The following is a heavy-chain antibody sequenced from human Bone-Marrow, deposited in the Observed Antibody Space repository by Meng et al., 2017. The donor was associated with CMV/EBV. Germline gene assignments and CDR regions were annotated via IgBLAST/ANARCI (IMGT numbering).Heavy chain of an antibody. CDR2: IYHSGST. V-gene: IGHV4-4*02. CDR3: ARAGEQLERRDAFDI. CDR1: GGSISSSHW. Sequence: SETLSLTCTVSGGSISSSHWWSWVRQPPGKGLEWIGEIYHSGSTNYNPSLKSRVTISIDKSRNQFSLKVSSVTAADTAVYYCARAGEQLERRDAFDIWGQGTMVNVSS. J-gene: IGHJ3*02. D-gene: IGHD1-1*01.